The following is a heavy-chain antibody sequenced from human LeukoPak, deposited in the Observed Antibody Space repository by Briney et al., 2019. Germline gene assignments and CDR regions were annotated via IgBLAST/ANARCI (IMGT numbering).Heavy chain of an antibody. Sequence: ASVKVSFKSFGYTFISYYMNWVRQATGQGLEWMGIMNPSGGSTSYAQKFQGRVTMNRDTSTSAVYMELSSLRSEDTAVYYCARGSLCTVVSPLWDWGQGTLVTVSS. CDR3: ARGSLCTVVSPLWD. CDR2: MNPSGGST. V-gene: IGHV1-46*01. D-gene: IGHD4-23*01. CDR1: GYTFISYY. J-gene: IGHJ4*02.